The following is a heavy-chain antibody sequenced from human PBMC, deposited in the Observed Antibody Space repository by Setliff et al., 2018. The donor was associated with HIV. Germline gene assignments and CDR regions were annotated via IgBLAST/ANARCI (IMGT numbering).Heavy chain of an antibody. J-gene: IGHJ4*02. CDR3: AADNYNCNSFDS. CDR1: GYIFTDYY. D-gene: IGHD3-3*01. V-gene: IGHV1-2*02. Sequence: ASVKVSSKASGYIFTDYYIHWVRQAPGQGLEWMGWINPNGGYTNYAQKFLGRVTMTQDTSFTTAYLELSRLGSDDTAVYYCAADNYNCNSFDSWGQGSLVTVSS. CDR2: INPNGGYT.